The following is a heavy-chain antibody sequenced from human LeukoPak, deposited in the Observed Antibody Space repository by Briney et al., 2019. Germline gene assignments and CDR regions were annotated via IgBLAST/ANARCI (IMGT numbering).Heavy chain of an antibody. V-gene: IGHV3-53*01. CDR1: GFTVSSNY. D-gene: IGHD6-13*01. CDR2: FYSGDNT. Sequence: PGRSLRLSCAASGFTVSSNYMSWVRQAPGKRLEWVAVFYSGDNTYYADSVKGRFTMSRDNSKNTLFLQMNSLRAEDTAFYYCARVPGLAAAGTPHFDYWGQGTLVTVSS. J-gene: IGHJ4*02. CDR3: ARVPGLAAAGTPHFDY.